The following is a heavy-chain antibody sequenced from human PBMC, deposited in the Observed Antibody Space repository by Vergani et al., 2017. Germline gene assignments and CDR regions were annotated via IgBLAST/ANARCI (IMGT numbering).Heavy chain of an antibody. V-gene: IGHV3-23*01. CDR1: GFKFDSYV. Sequence: EVQLLESGGGLVQPGGSLRLPCAASGFKFDSYVMSWVRQAPGKGLEWVSGISGFGSSTYDANSVTGRFTISRDNAENTLYLQMNNLRAEDTAVYYCAKGLFSNMYPAPFDNWGPGILVTVSS. CDR2: ISGFGSST. D-gene: IGHD2-2*01. J-gene: IGHJ4*02. CDR3: AKGLFSNMYPAPFDN.